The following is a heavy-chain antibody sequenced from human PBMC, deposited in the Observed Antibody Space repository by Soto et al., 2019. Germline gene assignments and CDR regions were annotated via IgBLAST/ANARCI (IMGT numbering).Heavy chain of an antibody. V-gene: IGHV4-34*01. CDR3: AFKNWNALRDNDY. J-gene: IGHJ4*02. D-gene: IGHD1-1*01. CDR2: INHSGST. Sequence: PSETLSLTCAVYGGSFSGYYWSWIRQPPGKGLEWIGEINHSGSTNYNPSLKSRVTISVDTSKNQFSLKLSSVTAADTAVYYCAFKNWNALRDNDYWGQGTLVTVSS. CDR1: GGSFSGYY.